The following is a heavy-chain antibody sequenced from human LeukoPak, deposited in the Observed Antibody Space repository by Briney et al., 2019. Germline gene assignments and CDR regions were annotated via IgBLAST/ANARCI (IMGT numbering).Heavy chain of an antibody. CDR1: GGSISGYY. V-gene: IGHV4-59*08. Sequence: SETLSLTCTVSGGSISGYYWSWIRQPPGKGLEWIAYIYYSGSTNYNPSLKSRVIISVDTSKNQFSLKLSSVTAADTAVYYCARHVLTDVGRNHYDAFDIWGQGTVVTVSS. J-gene: IGHJ3*02. CDR2: IYYSGST. D-gene: IGHD1-14*01. CDR3: ARHVLTDVGRNHYDAFDI.